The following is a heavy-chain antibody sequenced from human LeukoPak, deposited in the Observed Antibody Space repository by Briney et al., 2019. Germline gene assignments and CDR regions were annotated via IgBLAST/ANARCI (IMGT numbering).Heavy chain of an antibody. V-gene: IGHV3-20*04. Sequence: GGSLRLSCAASGFTFDDYGMSWVRQAPGKGLEWVSGINWNGGSTGYADSVKGRFTISRDNAKNSLYLQMNSLRAEDTALYYCAKATNWYSFDYWGQGTLVTVSS. D-gene: IGHD7-27*01. CDR2: INWNGGST. CDR1: GFTFDDYG. J-gene: IGHJ4*02. CDR3: AKATNWYSFDY.